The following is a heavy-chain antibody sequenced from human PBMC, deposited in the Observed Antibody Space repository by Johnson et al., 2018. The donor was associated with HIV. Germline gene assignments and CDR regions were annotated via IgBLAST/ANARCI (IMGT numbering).Heavy chain of an antibody. CDR1: GFTFSDYY. V-gene: IGHV3-23*04. CDR2: ISGSGGST. Sequence: VKLVESGGGVVQPGRSLRLSCAASGFTFSDYYMSWIRQAPGKGLEWVSAISGSGGSTYYADSVKGRFTISRDNSKKTLYLQMNSLKTEDTAVYYCTTDLAAVGSGAFDIWGQGTMVTVSS. CDR3: TTDLAAVGSGAFDI. D-gene: IGHD6-13*01. J-gene: IGHJ3*02.